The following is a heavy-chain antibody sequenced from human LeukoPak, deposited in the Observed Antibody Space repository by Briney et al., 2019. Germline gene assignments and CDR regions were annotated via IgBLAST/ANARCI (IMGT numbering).Heavy chain of an antibody. J-gene: IGHJ4*02. CDR2: IYPGDSDT. D-gene: IGHD2-2*01. CDR1: GYSFTSYW. CDR3: ATHSGDCSSTSCPFDY. Sequence: PEESLKISCKGSGYSFTSYWIGWVRQMPGKGLEWMGSIYPGDSDTRYSPSFQGQVTISADKSISTAYLQWSSLKASDTAMYYCATHSGDCSSTSCPFDYWGQGTLVTVSS. V-gene: IGHV5-51*01.